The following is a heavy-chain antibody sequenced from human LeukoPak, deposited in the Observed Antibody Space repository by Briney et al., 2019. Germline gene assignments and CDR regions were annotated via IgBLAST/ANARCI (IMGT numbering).Heavy chain of an antibody. Sequence: GGSLRLSCAASGFTVSNTYMSWVRQAPGNGLEWVSLIYSGGNTYYADSVKGRFSISRDNSKNTLYLQMNSLRAEDTAVYYCARAYCSGGSCYFDYWGQGALVAVSS. CDR3: ARAYCSGGSCYFDY. V-gene: IGHV3-53*01. J-gene: IGHJ4*02. CDR1: GFTVSNTY. D-gene: IGHD2-15*01. CDR2: IYSGGNT.